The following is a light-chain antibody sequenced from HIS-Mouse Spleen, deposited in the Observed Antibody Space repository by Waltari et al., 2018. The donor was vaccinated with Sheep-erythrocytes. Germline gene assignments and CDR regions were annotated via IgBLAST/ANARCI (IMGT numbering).Light chain of an antibody. V-gene: IGLV3-1*01. J-gene: IGLJ2*01. CDR3: QAWDSSTVV. CDR1: NLGDKY. CDR2: QDS. Sequence: SYELTQPPSVSVSPGQTASLPCSGDNLGDKYACWYQQKPGHSPVLVIYQDSKRPSGIPERFSGSNSGNTATLTISGTQAMDEADYYCQAWDSSTVVFGGGTKLTVL.